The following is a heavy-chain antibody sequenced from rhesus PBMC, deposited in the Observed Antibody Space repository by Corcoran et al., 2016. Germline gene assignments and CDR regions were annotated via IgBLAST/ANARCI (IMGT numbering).Heavy chain of an antibody. V-gene: IGHV4-65*01. J-gene: IGHJ2*01. CDR2: IRGSSGST. CDR3: ARDLSNYVYFEF. Sequence: QVQLQESGPGLVKPSETLSLTCAVSGGSVSSSNWWSWIRQPPGKGLEWDGYIRGSSGSTYYNPSLKSRVTISTDTSKNQFSLKLSSVTAADTAVYYCARDLSNYVYFEFWGQGTPITISS. D-gene: IGHD4-23*01. CDR1: GGSVSSSNW.